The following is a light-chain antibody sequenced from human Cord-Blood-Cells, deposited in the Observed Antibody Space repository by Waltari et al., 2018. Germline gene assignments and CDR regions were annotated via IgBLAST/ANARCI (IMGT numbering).Light chain of an antibody. Sequence: SSELAQHPAVSVDLGHTVWRPCLGAHPSSYYGCGYPQKPGQAPVLVIYGKHDRPSGLPNRLPGSSSGNTASLTITGAQAEDEADYYCNSRDSSGNHRVFGGGTKLTVL. J-gene: IGLJ3*02. CDR2: GKH. CDR3: NSRDSSGNHRV. CDR1: HPSSYY. V-gene: IGLV3-19*01.